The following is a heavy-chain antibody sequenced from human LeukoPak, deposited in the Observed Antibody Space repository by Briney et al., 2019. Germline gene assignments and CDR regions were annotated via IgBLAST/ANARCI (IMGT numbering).Heavy chain of an antibody. V-gene: IGHV1-18*04. J-gene: IGHJ5*02. CDR2: ISAYNGNT. D-gene: IGHD6-13*01. CDR1: GYTFTGNY. Sequence: VSVKVSCKASGYTFTGNYIHWVRQAPGQGLEWMGWISAYNGNTNYAQKLQGRVTMTTDTSTSTAYMELRSLRSDDTAVYYCARGSQQLVRFDPWGQGTLVTVSS. CDR3: ARGSQQLVRFDP.